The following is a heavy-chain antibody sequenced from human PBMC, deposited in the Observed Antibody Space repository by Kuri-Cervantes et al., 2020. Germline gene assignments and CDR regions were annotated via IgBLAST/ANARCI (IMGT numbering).Heavy chain of an antibody. Sequence: GESPKISCAASGFPFSNYAMTWVRQAPGRGLEWVSSIGVNGGTTKYSDSVKGRFTISRDNSKNTLYLQMNSLRAEDTATYYCAKAPGSSNWFLFHWFGPWGQGALVTVSS. CDR2: IGVNGGTT. D-gene: IGHD3-10*01. V-gene: IGHV3-23*01. J-gene: IGHJ5*02. CDR3: AKAPGSSNWFLFHWFGP. CDR1: GFPFSNYA.